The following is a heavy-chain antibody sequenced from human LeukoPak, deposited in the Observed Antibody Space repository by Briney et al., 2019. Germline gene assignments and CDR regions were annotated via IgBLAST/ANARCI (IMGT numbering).Heavy chain of an antibody. CDR1: GFTFSSYS. Sequence: GESLKISCAASGFTFSSYSMNWVRQAPGKGLEWVSYISSSSSTIYYADSVKGRFTISRDNAKNSLYLQMNSLRAEDTAVYYCARGGGYSYGFYFDYWGQGTLVTVSS. J-gene: IGHJ4*02. V-gene: IGHV3-48*01. CDR2: ISSSSSTI. CDR3: ARGGGYSYGFYFDY. D-gene: IGHD5-18*01.